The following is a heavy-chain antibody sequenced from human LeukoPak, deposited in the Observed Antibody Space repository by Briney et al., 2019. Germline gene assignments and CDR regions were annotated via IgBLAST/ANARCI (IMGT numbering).Heavy chain of an antibody. CDR1: GFTFDDYG. Sequence: GGSLRLSCAASGFTFDDYGMSWVRQAPGKGLEWVSYISSSGSTIYYADSVKGRFTISRDNAKNSLYLQMNSLRAEDTAVYYCARRGGGYDILTGYYNVRDYWGQGTLVTVSS. V-gene: IGHV3-48*04. D-gene: IGHD3-9*01. J-gene: IGHJ4*02. CDR3: ARRGGGYDILTGYYNVRDY. CDR2: ISSSGSTI.